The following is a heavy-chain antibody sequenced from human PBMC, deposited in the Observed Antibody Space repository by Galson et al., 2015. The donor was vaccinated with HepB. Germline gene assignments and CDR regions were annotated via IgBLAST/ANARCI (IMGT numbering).Heavy chain of an antibody. CDR1: GYTFTNYG. Sequence: SVKVSCKASGYTFTNYGISWVRQAPGQGLEWIGWVSAYNHNTNYAQKFQGRVTMTRDTSSNTAYMELRSLSSDDTAVYYCARDGNVDYYYGMDVWGQGTTVTVSS. CDR3: ARDGNVDYYYGMDV. J-gene: IGHJ6*02. V-gene: IGHV1-18*04. CDR2: VSAYNHNT. D-gene: IGHD4-23*01.